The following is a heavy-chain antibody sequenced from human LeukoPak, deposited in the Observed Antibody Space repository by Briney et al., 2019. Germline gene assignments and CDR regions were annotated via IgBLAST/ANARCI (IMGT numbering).Heavy chain of an antibody. V-gene: IGHV4-4*02. CDR2: IHHSGST. Sequence: PSGTLSLTCAVSGGSISSRNWWSWVRQPPGKGLEWIAEIHHSGSTNYNPSLKSRVTISVDKSKNQFSLKLSSVTAADTAAYYCAKSNGYGLVDIWGQGTMVTVSS. J-gene: IGHJ3*02. D-gene: IGHD3-10*01. CDR1: GGSISSRNW. CDR3: AKSNGYGLVDI.